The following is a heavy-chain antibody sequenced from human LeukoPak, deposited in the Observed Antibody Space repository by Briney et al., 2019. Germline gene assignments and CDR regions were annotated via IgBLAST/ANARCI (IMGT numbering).Heavy chain of an antibody. CDR3: ARMRGSGGWGYYYYYMDV. D-gene: IGHD6-19*01. J-gene: IGHJ6*03. CDR2: INSDGSST. CDR1: GFTFSSYW. Sequence: PGGSLRLSCAASGFTFSSYWMHWVRQAPGKGLVWVSRINSDGSSTSYADSVKGRFTISRDNAKDTLYLQMNSLRAEDTAVYYCARMRGSGGWGYYYYYMDVWGKGTTVTISS. V-gene: IGHV3-74*01.